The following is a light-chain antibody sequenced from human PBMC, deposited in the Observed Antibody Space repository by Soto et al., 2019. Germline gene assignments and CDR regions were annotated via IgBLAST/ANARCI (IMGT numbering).Light chain of an antibody. Sequence: DIQMTQSPSSVSASVGDRVTITCRASQGVGSWLAWYQQKPGEALKLLIYRISNLQSGVPSRFSGSGSGTDFTLTISSLKPEDFATYYCQQGDSLPLTFGGGTKVEIK. CDR3: QQGDSLPLT. CDR1: QGVGSW. V-gene: IGKV1-12*01. CDR2: RIS. J-gene: IGKJ4*01.